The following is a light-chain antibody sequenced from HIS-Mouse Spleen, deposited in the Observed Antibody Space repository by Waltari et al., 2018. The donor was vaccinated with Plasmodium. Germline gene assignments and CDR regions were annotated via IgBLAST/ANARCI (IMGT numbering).Light chain of an antibody. J-gene: IGKJ4*01. CDR2: AAS. CDR3: QQYYSYPLT. Sequence: AIRMTQSPSSLSASTGDRVTITCRASQGISSYFAWYQQKTGKSPKLLIYAASTLQSGVPSSFSGSGSGTDFTLTISCLQSEDFATYYCQQYYSYPLTFGGGTKVEIK. CDR1: QGISSY. V-gene: IGKV1-8*01.